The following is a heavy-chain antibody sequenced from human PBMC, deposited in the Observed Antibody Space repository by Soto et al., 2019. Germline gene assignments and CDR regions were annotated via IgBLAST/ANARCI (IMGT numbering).Heavy chain of an antibody. Sequence: QVQLVQSGAEVKKPGASVKVSCKASGYTFTSYYMHWVRQAPGQGLEWMGIINPSGGSTSYAQKFQGRVTMTRDRYTSTVYVELSSLRSEDTAVYYFARDLGNYYFDYWVQGALVTVSS. J-gene: IGHJ4*02. V-gene: IGHV1-46*01. CDR1: GYTFTSYY. D-gene: IGHD7-27*01. CDR3: ARDLGNYYFDY. CDR2: INPSGGST.